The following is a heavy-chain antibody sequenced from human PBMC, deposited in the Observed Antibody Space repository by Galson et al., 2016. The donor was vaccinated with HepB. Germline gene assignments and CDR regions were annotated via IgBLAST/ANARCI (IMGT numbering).Heavy chain of an antibody. Sequence: SLRLSCAASGFTFSSYWMSWVRQAPGKGLEWVGNIKQDGSEKYYVDSVKGRFTISRDNAKNSLYLQMNSLGAEDTAMYYCARDKGSRNYYDSSGEYSYFFDYWGQGTLVTVSS. D-gene: IGHD3-22*01. J-gene: IGHJ4*02. CDR1: GFTFSSYW. CDR3: ARDKGSRNYYDSSGEYSYFFDY. CDR2: IKQDGSEK. V-gene: IGHV3-7*01.